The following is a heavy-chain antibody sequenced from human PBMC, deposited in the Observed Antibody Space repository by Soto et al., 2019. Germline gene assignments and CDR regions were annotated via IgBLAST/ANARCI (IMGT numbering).Heavy chain of an antibody. CDR2: SSNSGTFS. CDR3: ARSGDNYNRLDY. J-gene: IGHJ4*02. V-gene: IGHV3-11*06. CDR1: GFTFSDYY. D-gene: IGHD1-1*01. Sequence: GGSLRLSCEGSGFTFSDYYISWIRQAPGKGLEWISYSSNSGTFSRYADSVKGRFPISRDNTKNLLYLQMNSLRAEDTAVYYCARSGDNYNRLDYWGQGTPVTVSS.